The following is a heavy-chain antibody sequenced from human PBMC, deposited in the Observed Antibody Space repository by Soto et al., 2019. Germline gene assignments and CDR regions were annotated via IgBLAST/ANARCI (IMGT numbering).Heavy chain of an antibody. Sequence: SETVSLTCAVSGFSINSGGFWGWIRQPPGKGLEWIGSVFHSGPAYYNPSLKSRVIISVDTSKNQFSLDLNSVTAADTALYFCARDPHYYYNNRDYVEYWGRGILVTVSS. CDR2: VFHSGPA. D-gene: IGHD3-22*01. V-gene: IGHV4-38-2*02. CDR3: ARDPHYYYNNRDYVEY. CDR1: GFSINSGGF. J-gene: IGHJ4*02.